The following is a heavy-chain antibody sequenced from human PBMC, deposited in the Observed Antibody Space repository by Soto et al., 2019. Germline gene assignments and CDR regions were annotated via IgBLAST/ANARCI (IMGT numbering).Heavy chain of an antibody. D-gene: IGHD3-22*01. Sequence: ASVKVSCKASGYTFSSYAMHWVRQAPGQRLEWMGWINAGNGNTKYSQKFQGRVTITRDTSASTAYMELRSLRSEDTAVYYCARLLYYDSSGYPVDYWGQGTLVTVSS. V-gene: IGHV1-3*01. CDR2: INAGNGNT. CDR3: ARLLYYDSSGYPVDY. CDR1: GYTFSSYA. J-gene: IGHJ4*02.